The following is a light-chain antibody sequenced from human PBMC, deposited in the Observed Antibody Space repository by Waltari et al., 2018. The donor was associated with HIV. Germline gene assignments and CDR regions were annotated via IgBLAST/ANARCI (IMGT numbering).Light chain of an antibody. J-gene: IGLJ2*01. CDR1: KLGNKY. Sequence: SYELTQPPSVSVSPGQTTSITCSGDKLGNKYVCWYQQKPGQSPVLVIYQDSKRPSGIPERFSGSNSGNTATLAISGTQTMDEADYFCQAWDRSLVVFGGGTKLTVL. V-gene: IGLV3-1*01. CDR3: QAWDRSLVV. CDR2: QDS.